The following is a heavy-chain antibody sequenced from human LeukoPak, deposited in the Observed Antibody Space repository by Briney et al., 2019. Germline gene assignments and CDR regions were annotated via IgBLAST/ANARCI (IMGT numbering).Heavy chain of an antibody. D-gene: IGHD5-12*01. Sequence: GGSLRLSCTASGFTFGDYAMSWVRQAPGKGLEWVGFIRSKAYGGTTEYAASVKGRFTISRDDSKSIAYLQMNSLKTEDTAVCYCTAGVATVTFDYWGQGTLVTVSS. CDR3: TAGVATVTFDY. CDR1: GFTFGDYA. V-gene: IGHV3-49*04. J-gene: IGHJ4*02. CDR2: IRSKAYGGTT.